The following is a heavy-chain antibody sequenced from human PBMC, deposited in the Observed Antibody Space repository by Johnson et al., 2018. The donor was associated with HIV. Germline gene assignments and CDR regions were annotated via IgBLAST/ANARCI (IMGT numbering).Heavy chain of an antibody. D-gene: IGHD6-13*01. CDR2: ISYDGTNK. CDR1: GFRFDDYG. J-gene: IGHJ3*02. Sequence: QVQLVESGGGVVRPGGSLRLSCAASGFRFDDYGMSWVRQAPGKGLEWVAVISYDGTNKYYADSVKGRFTISRDSSKNTLYLQMNSLRAEDTAVYYCAKDIWQLSEGGDAFDIWGQGTMVTVSS. V-gene: IGHV3-30*18. CDR3: AKDIWQLSEGGDAFDI.